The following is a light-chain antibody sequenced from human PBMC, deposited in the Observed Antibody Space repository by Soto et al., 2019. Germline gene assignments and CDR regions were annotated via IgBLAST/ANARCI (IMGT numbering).Light chain of an antibody. CDR2: AAS. CDR1: QSISTF. Sequence: DIQMTQSPISLSASVGDRVTITFRASQSISTFLNWYQQRPGKAPKLLIYAASTLQSGVPSRFGGSGSGTEFTLTISSLQPEDFATYYCQQSFSPPPITFGQGTRLEI. V-gene: IGKV1-39*01. J-gene: IGKJ5*01. CDR3: QQSFSPPPIT.